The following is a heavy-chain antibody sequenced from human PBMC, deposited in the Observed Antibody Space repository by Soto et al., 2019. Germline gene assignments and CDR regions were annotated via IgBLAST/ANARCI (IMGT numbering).Heavy chain of an antibody. CDR2: IKPDGSEQ. D-gene: IGHD1-20*01. J-gene: IGHJ6*02. V-gene: IGHV3-7*01. CDR3: ARGNWNYYYGFDV. Sequence: GGSLRLSCAASEFTFDKYYMTWVRQAPGKGPEWVANIKPDGSEQYYVDSVKGRFTISRDNANNSLYLQMNRLRAEDTAVYFWARGNWNYYYGFDVWGQGTTVTVSS. CDR1: EFTFDKYY.